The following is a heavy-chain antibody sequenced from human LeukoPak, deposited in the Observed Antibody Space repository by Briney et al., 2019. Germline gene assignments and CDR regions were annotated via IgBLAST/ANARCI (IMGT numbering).Heavy chain of an antibody. Sequence: GRSLRLSCAASGFTFSSYAMHWVRQAPGKGLEWVAVISYDGSNKYYADSVKGRFTISRDNSKNTLYLQMNSLRAEDTAVYYCAKDRQWLNLYYFDYWGQGTLVTVSS. V-gene: IGHV3-30*04. J-gene: IGHJ4*02. D-gene: IGHD6-19*01. CDR1: GFTFSSYA. CDR2: ISYDGSNK. CDR3: AKDRQWLNLYYFDY.